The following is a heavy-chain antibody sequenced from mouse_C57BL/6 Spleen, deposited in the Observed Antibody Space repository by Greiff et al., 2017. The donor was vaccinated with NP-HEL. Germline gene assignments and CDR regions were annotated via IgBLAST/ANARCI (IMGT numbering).Heavy chain of an antibody. CDR1: GYTFTSYW. J-gene: IGHJ3*01. CDR2: IHPNSGST. CDR3: ASSWGYEGAY. Sequence: QVQLKQPGAELVKPGASVKLSCKASGYTFTSYWMHWVKQRPGQGLEWIGMIHPNSGSTNYNEKFKSKATLTVDKSSSTAYMQLSSLTSEDSAVYYCASSWGYEGAYWGQGTLVTVSA. D-gene: IGHD2-2*01. V-gene: IGHV1-64*01.